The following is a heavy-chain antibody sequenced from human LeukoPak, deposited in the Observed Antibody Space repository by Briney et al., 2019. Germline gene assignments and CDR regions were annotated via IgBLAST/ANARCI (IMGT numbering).Heavy chain of an antibody. Sequence: SGGSLRLPCAASGFTFSSYWMSWVRQAPGKGLEWVANIKQDGSEKYYVDSLKGRFTISRDNAKNSLYLQMNSLRAEDTAVYYCARAGYDFWSGYWDLDYWGQGTLVTVSS. J-gene: IGHJ4*02. V-gene: IGHV3-7*01. CDR2: IKQDGSEK. D-gene: IGHD3-3*01. CDR3: ARAGYDFWSGYWDLDY. CDR1: GFTFSSYW.